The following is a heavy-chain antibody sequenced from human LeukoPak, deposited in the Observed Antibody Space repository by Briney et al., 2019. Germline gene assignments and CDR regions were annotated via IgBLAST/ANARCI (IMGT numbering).Heavy chain of an antibody. Sequence: PGGSLRLSCAASGFSFSSYSMNWVRQAPGKGLEWVSYISSSSSTIYYADSVKGRFTISRDNAKNSLYLQMNSLKTEDTAVYYCTTEGYTYGHHSFDIWGQGTMVAVS. V-gene: IGHV3-48*01. D-gene: IGHD5-18*01. CDR2: ISSSSSTI. CDR3: TTEGYTYGHHSFDI. J-gene: IGHJ3*02. CDR1: GFSFSSYS.